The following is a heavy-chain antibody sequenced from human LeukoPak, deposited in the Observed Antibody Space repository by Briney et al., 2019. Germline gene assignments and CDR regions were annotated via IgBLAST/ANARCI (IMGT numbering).Heavy chain of an antibody. Sequence: GSLRLSCAASGFTFSSYWMSWVRQAPGKGLEWVANIKQDGSEKYYVDSVKGRFTISRDNAKNSLYLQMNSLRAEDTAVYYCASSDCSSTSATCYYYYGMDVWGQGTTVTVSS. CDR1: GFTFSSYW. CDR3: ASSDCSSTSATCYYYYGMDV. CDR2: IKQDGSEK. J-gene: IGHJ6*02. V-gene: IGHV3-7*01. D-gene: IGHD2-2*01.